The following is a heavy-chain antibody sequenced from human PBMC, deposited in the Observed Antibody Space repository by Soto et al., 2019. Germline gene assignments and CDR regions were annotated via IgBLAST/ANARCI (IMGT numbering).Heavy chain of an antibody. V-gene: IGHV3-23*01. D-gene: IGHD3-3*01. CDR2: ISGSGGST. CDR3: AKHALVRYDFWSGDAFDI. J-gene: IGHJ3*02. Sequence: GESLKISCAASGFTFSSYAMSWVRQAPGKGLEWVSAISGSGGSTYYADSVKGRFTISRENSKNTLYLQMNSLRAEDTAVYYCAKHALVRYDFWSGDAFDIWGQGTMVTVSS. CDR1: GFTFSSYA.